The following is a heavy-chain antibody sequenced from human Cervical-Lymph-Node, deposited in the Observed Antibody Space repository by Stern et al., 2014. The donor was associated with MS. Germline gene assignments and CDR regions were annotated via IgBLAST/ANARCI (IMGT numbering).Heavy chain of an antibody. CDR1: GLTFSNYW. Sequence: EVQLLESGGGLVQPGGSLRLSCAASGLTFSNYWMHWVRQAPGKGLVWVACINTDGSRTNYGDSVKGRFTISRDNAKNTLYLQMNRLRAEDTAVYYCANAVRSVRGLDVWGQGTTVTVAS. CDR2: INTDGSRT. J-gene: IGHJ6*02. V-gene: IGHV3-74*02. CDR3: ANAVRSVRGLDV. D-gene: IGHD3-10*02.